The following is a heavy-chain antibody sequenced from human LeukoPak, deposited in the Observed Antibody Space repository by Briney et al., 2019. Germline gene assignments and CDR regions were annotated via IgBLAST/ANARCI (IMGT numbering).Heavy chain of an antibody. V-gene: IGHV4-30-4*01. D-gene: IGHD6-13*01. Sequence: SETLSLTCTVSGGSISSGYYYWSWLRQPPGKGLEWIRYIYYGGSTYYNPSLKSRVTISVDTSKNQFSLKLSSVTAADTAVYYCARGNIAAAGTGYNWFDPWGQGTLVTVSS. CDR1: GGSISSGYYY. J-gene: IGHJ5*02. CDR2: IYYGGST. CDR3: ARGNIAAAGTGYNWFDP.